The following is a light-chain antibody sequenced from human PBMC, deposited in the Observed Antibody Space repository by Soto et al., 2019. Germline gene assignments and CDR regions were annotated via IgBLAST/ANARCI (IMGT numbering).Light chain of an antibody. V-gene: IGKV3-20*01. J-gene: IGKJ1*01. Sequence: EIVLTQSPGTLSLSPGERATLSCRASQSVSSSYLAWYQQKPGQAPRLLIYGASTRATGIPDKFSGSGSGKDFTLTISRLEPEDVAVYYCQQYGRSPWTFGQGTKVEIK. CDR1: QSVSSSY. CDR3: QQYGRSPWT. CDR2: GAS.